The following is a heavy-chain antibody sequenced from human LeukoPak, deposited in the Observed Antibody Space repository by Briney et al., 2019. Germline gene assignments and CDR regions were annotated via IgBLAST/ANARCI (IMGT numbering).Heavy chain of an antibody. CDR2: IWYGGSNK. CDR1: GFTFSSYG. D-gene: IGHD3-3*01. CDR3: AKGGPYYDFWSGYYETQDYFDY. J-gene: IGHJ4*02. Sequence: GGSLRLSCAASGFTFSSYGMHWVRQAPGKGLEWVAVIWYGGSNKYYADSVKGRFTISRDNSKNTLYLQMNSLRAEDTAVYYCAKGGPYYDFWSGYYETQDYFDYWGQGTLVTVSS. V-gene: IGHV3-30*02.